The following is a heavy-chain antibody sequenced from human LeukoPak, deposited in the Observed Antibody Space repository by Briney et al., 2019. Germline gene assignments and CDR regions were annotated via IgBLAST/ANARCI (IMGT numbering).Heavy chain of an antibody. Sequence: PSETLSLTCAVYGGSFSGYYWSWIRQPPGKGLEWIGEINHSGSTNYNPSLKSRVTISVDTSKNQFSLKLSSVTAADTAVYYCARGIQWLQLQPFDYWGQGTLVTVSS. J-gene: IGHJ4*02. CDR3: ARGIQWLQLQPFDY. D-gene: IGHD5-24*01. CDR2: INHSGST. CDR1: GGSFSGYY. V-gene: IGHV4-34*01.